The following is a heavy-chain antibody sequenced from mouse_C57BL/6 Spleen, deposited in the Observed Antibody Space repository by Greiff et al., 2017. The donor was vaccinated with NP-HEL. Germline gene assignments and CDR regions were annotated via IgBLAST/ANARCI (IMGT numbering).Heavy chain of an antibody. CDR3: ARQEGDNHYYYAMDD. Sequence: EVQLVESGGDLVKPGGSLKLSCAASGFTFSSYGMSWVRQTPDQRLEWVATISSGGSYTYYPDSVKGRFNLSRDTAKNTLYLQMSSLKSEDTDMYYCARQEGDNHYYYAMDDWGQGASVTAAS. J-gene: IGHJ4*01. V-gene: IGHV5-6*01. D-gene: IGHD1-3*01. CDR2: ISSGGSYT. CDR1: GFTFSSYG.